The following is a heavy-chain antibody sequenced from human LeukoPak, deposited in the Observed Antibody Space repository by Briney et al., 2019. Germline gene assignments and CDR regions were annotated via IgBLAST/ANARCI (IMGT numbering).Heavy chain of an antibody. J-gene: IGHJ6*03. CDR1: GFTFSSYW. Sequence: GGSLRLSCAASGFTFSSYWMSWVRQAPGKGLEWVANIKQDGSEKYYVDSVKGRFTISRDNAKNSLYLQMNSLRAEDTAVYYCARAFPSITMIVVNYYMDVWGKGTTVTISS. CDR2: IKQDGSEK. D-gene: IGHD3-22*01. CDR3: ARAFPSITMIVVNYYMDV. V-gene: IGHV3-7*01.